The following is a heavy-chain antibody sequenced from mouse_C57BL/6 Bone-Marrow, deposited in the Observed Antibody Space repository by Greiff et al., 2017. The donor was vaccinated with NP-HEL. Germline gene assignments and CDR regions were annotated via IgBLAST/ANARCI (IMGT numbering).Heavy chain of an antibody. CDR3: AKEVYYYGSSYEGWYFDV. CDR1: GYAFSSSW. V-gene: IGHV1-82*01. D-gene: IGHD1-1*01. J-gene: IGHJ1*03. CDR2: IYPGDGDT. Sequence: QVQLQQSGPELVKPGASVKISCKASGYAFSSSWMNWVKQRPGKGLEWIGRIYPGDGDTNYNGKFKGKATLTADKSSSTAYMQLSSLTSEDSAVYFCAKEVYYYGSSYEGWYFDVWGTGTTVTVSS.